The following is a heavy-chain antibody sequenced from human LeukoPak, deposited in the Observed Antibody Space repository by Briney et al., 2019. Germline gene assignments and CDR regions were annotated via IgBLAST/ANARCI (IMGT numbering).Heavy chain of an antibody. D-gene: IGHD1-26*01. Sequence: GGSLRLSCAASGFTFSSYAMHWVRQAPGKGLEWVAVISYDGSNKYYADSVKGRFTISRDNSKNTLYLQMNSPRAEDTAVYYCARGGSYYPTYFDYWGQGTLVTVSS. V-gene: IGHV3-30-3*01. J-gene: IGHJ4*02. CDR2: ISYDGSNK. CDR3: ARGGSYYPTYFDY. CDR1: GFTFSSYA.